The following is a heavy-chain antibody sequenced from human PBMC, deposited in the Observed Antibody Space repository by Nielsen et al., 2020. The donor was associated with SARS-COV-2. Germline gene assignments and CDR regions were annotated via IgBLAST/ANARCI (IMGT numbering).Heavy chain of an antibody. J-gene: IGHJ6*03. CDR2: IIPIFGTA. Sequence: WVRQAPGQGLEWMGGIIPIFGTANYAQKFQGRVTITADEPTSTAYMELSSLRSEDTAVYYCARGGDWNLRHYYYYYMDVWGKGTTVTVSS. V-gene: IGHV1-69*01. CDR3: ARGGDWNLRHYYYYYMDV. D-gene: IGHD1-1*01.